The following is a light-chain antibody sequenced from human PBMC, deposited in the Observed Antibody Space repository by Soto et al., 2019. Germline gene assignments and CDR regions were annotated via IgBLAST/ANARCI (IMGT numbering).Light chain of an antibody. J-gene: IGLJ1*01. CDR1: SSDFGGYNY. CDR3: CSYAGTFYV. Sequence: QYALTQPRSVSGSPGQSVTISCTRTSSDFGGYNYVSWYQHHPGKAPKLMIYDVSERPSGVPDRFSGSKSGNTASLTISGLQAEDEADYYCCSYAGTFYVFGTGTKLTVL. CDR2: DVS. V-gene: IGLV2-11*01.